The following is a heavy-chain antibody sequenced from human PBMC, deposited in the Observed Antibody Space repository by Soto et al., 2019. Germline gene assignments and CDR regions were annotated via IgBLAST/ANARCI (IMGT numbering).Heavy chain of an antibody. CDR1: GFTFSSCT. Sequence: EVHLVDSGGGLVKPGGSLRLSCAVSGFTFSSCTMNWVRQAPGKGLEWVSSISPSTSHIYYADSVTGRFTISRDNAKNSLFLQMNSLRAEDTAVYYCSGCSGGACHQNYGMDVWGQGTTVTVSS. D-gene: IGHD2-15*01. CDR3: SGCSGGACHQNYGMDV. CDR2: ISPSTSHI. V-gene: IGHV3-21*01. J-gene: IGHJ6*02.